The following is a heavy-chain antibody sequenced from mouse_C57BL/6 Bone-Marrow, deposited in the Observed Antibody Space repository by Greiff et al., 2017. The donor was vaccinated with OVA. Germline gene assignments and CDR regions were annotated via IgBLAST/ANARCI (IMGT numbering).Heavy chain of an antibody. J-gene: IGHJ2*01. D-gene: IGHD2-1*01. V-gene: IGHV5-6*01. CDR1: GFTFSSYG. CDR3: ARHLYGSY. CDR2: ISSGGSYT. Sequence: VQLQQSGGDLVKPGGSLKLSCAASGFTFSSYGMSWVRQTPDKRLEWVATISSGGSYTYYPDSVKGRFTISRDNAKNTLYLQMSSLKSEDTAMYYCARHLYGSYWGQGTTLTVSS.